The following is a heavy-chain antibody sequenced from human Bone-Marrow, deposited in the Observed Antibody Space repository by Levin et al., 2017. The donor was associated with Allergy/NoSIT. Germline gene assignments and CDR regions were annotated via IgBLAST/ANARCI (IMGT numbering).Heavy chain of an antibody. Sequence: GGSLRLSCAASGFTFSSYAMHWVRQAPGKGLEWVAVISYDGSNKYYADSVKGRFTISRDNSKNTLYLQMNSLRAEDTAVYYCARYDFWSGYSKENGMDVWGQGTTVTVSS. CDR3: ARYDFWSGYSKENGMDV. CDR1: GFTFSSYA. CDR2: ISYDGSNK. D-gene: IGHD3-3*01. V-gene: IGHV3-30*04. J-gene: IGHJ6*02.